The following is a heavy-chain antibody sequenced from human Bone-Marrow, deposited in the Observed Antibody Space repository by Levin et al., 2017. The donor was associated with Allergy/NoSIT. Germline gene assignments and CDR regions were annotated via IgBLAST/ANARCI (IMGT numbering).Heavy chain of an antibody. V-gene: IGHV3-23*01. CDR1: GLTFSNYA. CDR2: ISGGGSDT. CDR3: AKDHGDWNYGLDS. J-gene: IGHJ4*02. Sequence: GGSLRLSCAASGLTFSNYAMSWVRQAPGRGLEWVSSISGGGSDTYYADSVKGRFIISRDNSKNTLYLQMKRLRAEGTALDYCAKDHGDWNYGLDSWGPGTLVPVSS. D-gene: IGHD1-7*01.